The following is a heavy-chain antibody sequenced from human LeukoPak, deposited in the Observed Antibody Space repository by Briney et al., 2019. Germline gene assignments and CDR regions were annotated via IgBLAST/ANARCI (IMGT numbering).Heavy chain of an antibody. CDR3: ARDRITIVRGVIRNYFDY. Sequence: GGSLRLSCAASGFTFSSYSMNWVRQAPGKGLEWVSYISSSSSTIYYADSVKGRFTISRDNAKNSLYLQMNSLRAEDTAVYYCARDRITIVRGVIRNYFDYWGQGTLVTVSS. CDR2: ISSSSSTI. D-gene: IGHD3-10*01. J-gene: IGHJ4*02. CDR1: GFTFSSYS. V-gene: IGHV3-48*01.